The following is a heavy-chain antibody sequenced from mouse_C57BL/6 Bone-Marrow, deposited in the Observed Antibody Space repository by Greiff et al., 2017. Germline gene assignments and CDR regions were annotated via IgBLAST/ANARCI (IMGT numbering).Heavy chain of an antibody. CDR1: GYTFTEYT. CDR3: ARHGRQLRRFYYFDY. D-gene: IGHD3-2*02. CDR2: FYPGSGSI. V-gene: IGHV1-62-2*01. Sequence: VMLVESGAELVKPGASVKLSCKASGYTFTEYTIHWVKQRSGQGLEWIGWFYPGSGSIKYNEKFKDKATLTADKSSRTVYMELSRLTSEDSAVYFCARHGRQLRRFYYFDYWGQGTTLTVSS. J-gene: IGHJ2*01.